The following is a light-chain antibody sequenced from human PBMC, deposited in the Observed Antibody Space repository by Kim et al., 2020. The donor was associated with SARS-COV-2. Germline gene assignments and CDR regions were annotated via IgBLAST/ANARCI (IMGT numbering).Light chain of an antibody. CDR1: QCVLYSSNNKNY. V-gene: IGKV4-1*01. J-gene: IGKJ5*01. CDR2: WAS. Sequence: ATINCKSSQCVLYSSNNKNYLAWYQQKPGQPPKLLIYWASTRESGVPDRFSGSGSGTDFTLTISSLQAEDVAVYYCQQYYSTPITFGQGTRLEIK. CDR3: QQYYSTPIT.